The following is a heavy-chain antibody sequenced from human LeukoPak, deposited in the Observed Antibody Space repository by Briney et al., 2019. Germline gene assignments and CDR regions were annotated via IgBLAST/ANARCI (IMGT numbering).Heavy chain of an antibody. CDR3: ARDRAPMGRNWFDP. CDR1: GFTFSSYG. V-gene: IGHV3-48*02. Sequence: PGGSLRLSCAASGFTFSSYGMNWVRPAPGKGLEWVSYLSDSGITIHYADSVKGRFTISRDNANNSLYLQMNSLGDEDTAVYYCARDRAPMGRNWFDPWGQGTLVTVSS. CDR2: LSDSGITI. D-gene: IGHD3-10*01. J-gene: IGHJ5*02.